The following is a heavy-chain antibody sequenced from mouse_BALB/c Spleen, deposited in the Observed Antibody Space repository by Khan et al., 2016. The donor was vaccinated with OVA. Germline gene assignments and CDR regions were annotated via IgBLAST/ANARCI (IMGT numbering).Heavy chain of an antibody. D-gene: IGHD2-10*01. J-gene: IGHJ4*01. V-gene: IGHV2-9*02. CDR2: IWAGGST. CDR3: ARETAYYGNYEAMDY. CDR1: GFSLTNYG. Sequence: QVQLKESGPGLVAPSQSLSITCTVSGFSLTNYGVNWVRQPPGKGLEWLGIIWAGGSTNYNSALMSRVTIRKDNAKSQVFLKMNILQTDDTTMYXCARETAYYGNYEAMDYWGQGTSVTVSP.